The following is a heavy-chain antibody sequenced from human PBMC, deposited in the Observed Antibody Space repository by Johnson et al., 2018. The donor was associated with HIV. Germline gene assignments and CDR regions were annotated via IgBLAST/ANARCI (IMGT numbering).Heavy chain of an antibody. CDR2: ISASGGSK. J-gene: IGHJ3*02. V-gene: IGHV3-23*04. Sequence: VDLVESGGGLVQPGGSLRLSCAASGFTVSSNYMSWVRQAPGKGLKWVSSISASGGSKDYADSVKGRFTISRDNSKNSLYLQMNSLSAEDTALYYCAREGVHYDSRGSDAFDIWGQGTMVTVSS. CDR3: AREGVHYDSRGSDAFDI. CDR1: GFTVSSNY. D-gene: IGHD3-22*01.